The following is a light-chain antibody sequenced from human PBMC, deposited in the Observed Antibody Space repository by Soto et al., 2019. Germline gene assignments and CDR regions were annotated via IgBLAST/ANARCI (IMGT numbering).Light chain of an antibody. CDR3: SSYTSTSTLYV. J-gene: IGLJ1*01. CDR2: DVS. Sequence: QSALTQPASVSGSPGQSITISCTGTSSDIGGYNYVSWYQQLPGKVPKLIIYDVSNRPSGVSDRFSDSKSGNAASLTISGLQAEDEADYYCSSYTSTSTLYVFGTGTKVTVL. V-gene: IGLV2-14*03. CDR1: SSDIGGYNY.